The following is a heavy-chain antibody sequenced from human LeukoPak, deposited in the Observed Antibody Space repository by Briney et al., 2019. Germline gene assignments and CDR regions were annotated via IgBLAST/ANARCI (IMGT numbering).Heavy chain of an antibody. D-gene: IGHD4-17*01. CDR1: GFTFSSYS. V-gene: IGHV3-21*01. CDR3: ASLYGDLEDY. J-gene: IGHJ4*02. CDR2: ISSSSSYI. Sequence: GGSLRLSCAASGFTFSSYSMHWVRQAPGEGLECVSYISSSSSYIYYADSVKGRFTISRDNAKNSLYLQMNSLRAEDTAVYYCASLYGDLEDYWGQGTLVTVSS.